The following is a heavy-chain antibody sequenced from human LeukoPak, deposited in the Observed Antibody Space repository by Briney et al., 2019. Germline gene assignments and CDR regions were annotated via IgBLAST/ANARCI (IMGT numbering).Heavy chain of an antibody. CDR3: AREGYSYAFDY. J-gene: IGHJ4*02. V-gene: IGHV3-74*01. CDR2: INSDGSST. CDR1: GFTFSSYW. Sequence: GGSLRLSCAASGFTFSSYWMHWVRQAPGKGLVWVSRINSDGSSTSYADSVKGRSTISRDNAKNTLYLQMNILRAEDTAVYYCAREGYSYAFDYWGQGTLVTVSS. D-gene: IGHD5-18*01.